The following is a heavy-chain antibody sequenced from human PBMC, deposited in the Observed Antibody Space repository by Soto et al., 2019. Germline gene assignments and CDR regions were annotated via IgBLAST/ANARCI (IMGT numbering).Heavy chain of an antibody. CDR2: INPSGGST. CDR1: GYTFTSYY. Sequence: ASVNVSCKTSGYTFTSYYIHWVRQAPGQGLEWMGIINPSGGSTIYAQKFQGRVTMTRDTSTSTVYMELSSLRSEDTAVYYCARERSKWLRRYYYYYGMDVWGQGTTVTVSS. J-gene: IGHJ6*02. D-gene: IGHD5-12*01. V-gene: IGHV1-46*01. CDR3: ARERSKWLRRYYYYYGMDV.